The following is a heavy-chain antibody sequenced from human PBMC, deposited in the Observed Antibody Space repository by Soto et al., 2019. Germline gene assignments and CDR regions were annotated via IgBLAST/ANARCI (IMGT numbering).Heavy chain of an antibody. CDR1: GFTFSSYV. Sequence: EVHLLESGGGLLQPGGSLRLSCAASGFTFSSYVMNWVRQVPGEGLSWVSTVVGGGDDTYYAETVKGRFTIYRDNSKNTLYLPMNSLGAGDTAVYFCAKSGCCSTGECSAFDYWGQGTLVTVSS. J-gene: IGHJ4*02. V-gene: IGHV3-23*01. D-gene: IGHD2-8*01. CDR2: VVGGGDDT. CDR3: AKSGCCSTGECSAFDY.